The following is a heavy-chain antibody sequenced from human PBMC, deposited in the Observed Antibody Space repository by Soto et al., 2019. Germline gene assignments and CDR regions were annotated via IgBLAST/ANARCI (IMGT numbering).Heavy chain of an antibody. Sequence: QVQLVQSGAEVKKPGSSVKVSCKASGGTFSSYAISWVRQAPGQGLEWMGGIIPIFGTANYAQKFQGRVTITADESTSTAYMELSSLRSEDTAVYYCARSVGVVTPFLTLYYFDYWGQGTLVTVSS. J-gene: IGHJ4*02. V-gene: IGHV1-69*12. CDR3: ARSVGVVTPFLTLYYFDY. D-gene: IGHD3-3*01. CDR1: GGTFSSYA. CDR2: IIPIFGTA.